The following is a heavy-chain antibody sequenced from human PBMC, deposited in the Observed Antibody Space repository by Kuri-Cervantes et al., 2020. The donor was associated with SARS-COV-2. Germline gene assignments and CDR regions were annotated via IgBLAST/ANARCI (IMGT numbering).Heavy chain of an antibody. J-gene: IGHJ4*02. CDR1: GFTFSSYS. CDR2: IYSGGST. Sequence: GESLKISCAASGFTFSSYSMNWVRQAPGKGLERVSVIYSGGSTYYADSVEGRFTISRHNSKNTLYLQINSLRAEDTAVYYCARDSYSYGSVWGQGTLVTVSS. V-gene: IGHV3-53*04. CDR3: ARDSYSYGSV. D-gene: IGHD5-18*01.